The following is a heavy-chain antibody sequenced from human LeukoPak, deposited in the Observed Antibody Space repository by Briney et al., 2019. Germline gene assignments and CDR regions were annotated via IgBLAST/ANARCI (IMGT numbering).Heavy chain of an antibody. V-gene: IGHV3-23*01. J-gene: IGHJ4*02. CDR2: ISGSGGST. CDR3: ARSIAVAGTLDY. Sequence: GGSLRLSCAASGFTFSSYAMSWVRQAPGKGLEWVSAISGSGGSTYYADSVKGRFTISRDNSKNTLYLQMNSLRAEDTAVYYCARSIAVAGTLDYWGQGTLVTVPS. D-gene: IGHD6-19*01. CDR1: GFTFSSYA.